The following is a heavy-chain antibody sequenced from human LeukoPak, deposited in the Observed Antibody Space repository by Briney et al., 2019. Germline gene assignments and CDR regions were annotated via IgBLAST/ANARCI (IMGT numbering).Heavy chain of an antibody. CDR3: ARLKVTLVRGIIYDYYGLDV. J-gene: IGHJ6*02. CDR1: GDSVSSNSAA. V-gene: IGHV6-1*01. CDR2: TYYKSKWYD. D-gene: IGHD3-10*01. Sequence: SQTLSLTFAISGDSVSSNSAAWTWIRQSPSRGLEWLGRTYYKSKWYDDYAVSVRSRIIINPDTSRNQFSLQLRSVTPEDTAVYFCARLKVTLVRGIIYDYYGLDVWGQGTPVSVSS.